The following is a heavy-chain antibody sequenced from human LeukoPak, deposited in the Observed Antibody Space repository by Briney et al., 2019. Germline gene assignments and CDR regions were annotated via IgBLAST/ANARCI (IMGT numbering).Heavy chain of an antibody. V-gene: IGHV1-46*01. D-gene: IGHD2-2*01. Sequence: ASVKVSCKASGYTFTSYYMHWVRQAPGQGLVWMGIINPSGGSTSYAQKFQGRVTMTRDTSTSTVYMELSSLRSEDTAVYYCARDSSIVVVPAARGHGMDVWGQGTTVTVSS. CDR3: ARDSSIVVVPAARGHGMDV. CDR2: INPSGGST. J-gene: IGHJ6*02. CDR1: GYTFTSYY.